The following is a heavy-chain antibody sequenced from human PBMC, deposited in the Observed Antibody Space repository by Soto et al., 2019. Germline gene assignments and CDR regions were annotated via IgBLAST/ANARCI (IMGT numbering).Heavy chain of an antibody. D-gene: IGHD3-10*01. V-gene: IGHV4-30-4*01. CDR3: ARTTRGLFDY. J-gene: IGHJ4*02. CDR1: GGSISSGDYY. Sequence: SETLSLTCTVSGGSISSGDYYWSWIRQPPGKGLEWIGYNYYSGSTYYNPSLKSRVTISVDTSKNQFSLKLSSVTAADTAVYYCARTTRGLFDYWGQGTLVTVSS. CDR2: NYYSGST.